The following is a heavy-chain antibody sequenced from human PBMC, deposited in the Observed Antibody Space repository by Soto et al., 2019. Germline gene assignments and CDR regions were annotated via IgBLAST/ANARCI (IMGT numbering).Heavy chain of an antibody. J-gene: IGHJ4*02. CDR2: MHRGGST. CDR1: GFSVSATS. V-gene: IGHV3-53*01. Sequence: GGSLRLSCVVSGFSVSATSIFWVRQATGKGLEWVSLMHRGGSTDNADSVKGRFTTSRDKSKNTLYLHMNGLRVEDTAVYYCARVNTTLVDHFDCWGQGTLVTVSS. D-gene: IGHD5-18*01. CDR3: ARVNTTLVDHFDC.